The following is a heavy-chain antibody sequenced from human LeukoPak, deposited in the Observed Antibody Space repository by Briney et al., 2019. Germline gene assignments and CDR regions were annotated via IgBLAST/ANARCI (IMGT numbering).Heavy chain of an antibody. CDR1: GYTFTSYY. V-gene: IGHV1-46*01. CDR3: ARGVGAMVRGPPDAFDI. Sequence: ASVKVSCKASGYTFTSYYMHWVRQAPGQGLEWMGIINPSGGSTSYAQKFQGRVTMTRDTSTSTVYMELSSLRSEDTAVYYCARGVGAMVRGPPDAFDIWGQGIMVTVSS. CDR2: INPSGGST. D-gene: IGHD3-10*01. J-gene: IGHJ3*02.